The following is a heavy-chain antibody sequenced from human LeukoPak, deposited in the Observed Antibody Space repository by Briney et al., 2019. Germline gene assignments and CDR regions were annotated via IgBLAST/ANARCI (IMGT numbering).Heavy chain of an antibody. D-gene: IGHD6-13*01. CDR3: ARGRSSMVY. V-gene: IGHV3-7*01. J-gene: IGHJ4*02. Sequence: GGSLRLSCAASGFPFRNFWMSWVRQAPGKGLELVANTKQDGSGKYYVDSVEGRFTVSRDNAKNSLYLQMNSLRAEDTAVYYCARGRSSMVYWGQGTLVTVSS. CDR2: TKQDGSGK. CDR1: GFPFRNFW.